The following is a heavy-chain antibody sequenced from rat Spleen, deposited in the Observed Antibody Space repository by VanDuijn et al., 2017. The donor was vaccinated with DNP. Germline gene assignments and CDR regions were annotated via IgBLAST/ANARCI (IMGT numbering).Heavy chain of an antibody. D-gene: IGHD2-2*01. Sequence: EVQLVESGGGLVQPGRSLKLSCAASGLTFSNYAMAWVRQAPTKGLEWVASITNSGSDTKYRDSVQGRFTISRDNAKNTLYLQMDSLRCEETATYYCARRDTFYYFDYWGQGVMVTVSS. CDR3: ARRDTFYYFDY. V-gene: IGHV5S13*01. J-gene: IGHJ2*01. CDR1: GLTFSNYA. CDR2: ITNSGSDT.